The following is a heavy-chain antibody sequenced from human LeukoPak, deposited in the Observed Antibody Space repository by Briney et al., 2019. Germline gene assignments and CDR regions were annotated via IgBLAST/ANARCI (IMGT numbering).Heavy chain of an antibody. Sequence: PGGSLRLSCAASGFTFSSYGMHWVRQAPGKGLEWVAVISYDGSNKYYADSVKGRFTISRDNSKNTLYLQMNSLGAEDTAVYYCAKDHQGYCSSTSCYTFDYWGQGTLVTVSS. V-gene: IGHV3-30*18. CDR2: ISYDGSNK. CDR3: AKDHQGYCSSTSCYTFDY. CDR1: GFTFSSYG. D-gene: IGHD2-2*02. J-gene: IGHJ4*02.